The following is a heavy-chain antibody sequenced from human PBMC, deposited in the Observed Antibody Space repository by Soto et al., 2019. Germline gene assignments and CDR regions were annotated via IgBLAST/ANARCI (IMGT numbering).Heavy chain of an antibody. Sequence: SGPTLVHPTETLTLTCNVSGFSLTTVRMSVSWIRQPPGKALEWLAHIFSDAERSYSRSLQGRLTVSKVGSGSHVVLTMTNMDPVDTGTYFCVRMNAESYSSYYAMDVWGQGNTVTVSS. CDR3: VRMNAESYSSYYAMDV. CDR2: IFSDAER. J-gene: IGHJ6*02. D-gene: IGHD3-10*01. CDR1: GFSLTTVRMS. V-gene: IGHV2-26*01.